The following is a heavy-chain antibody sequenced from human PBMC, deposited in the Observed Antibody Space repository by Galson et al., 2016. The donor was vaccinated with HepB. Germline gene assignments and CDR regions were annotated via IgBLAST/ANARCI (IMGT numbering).Heavy chain of an antibody. CDR1: GGSIYTTNW. J-gene: IGHJ4*02. D-gene: IGHD2-2*01. CDR3: ARSTDAYHLAFDS. Sequence: SETLSLTCGVSGGSIYTTNWWTWVRQPPGKGLEWIGEIYHTGSTSYNPSLRSRFTISVDRSKNQFSLRVNFVTAADTAVYYCARSTDAYHLAFDSWGQGTLVIVSS. V-gene: IGHV4-4*02. CDR2: IYHTGST.